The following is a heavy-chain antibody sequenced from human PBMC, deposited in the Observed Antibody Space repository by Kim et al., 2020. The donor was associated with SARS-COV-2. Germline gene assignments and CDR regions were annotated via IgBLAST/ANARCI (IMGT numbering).Heavy chain of an antibody. Sequence: SETLSLTCTVSGGSISSSSYYWGWIRQPPGKGLEWIGSIYYSGSTYYNPSLKSRVTISVDTSKNQFSLKLSSVTAADTAVYYCAREPSATDRIAVAEKNAFDIWGQGTMVTVSS. CDR3: AREPSATDRIAVAEKNAFDI. J-gene: IGHJ3*02. CDR1: GGSISSSSYY. V-gene: IGHV4-39*07. CDR2: IYYSGST. D-gene: IGHD6-19*01.